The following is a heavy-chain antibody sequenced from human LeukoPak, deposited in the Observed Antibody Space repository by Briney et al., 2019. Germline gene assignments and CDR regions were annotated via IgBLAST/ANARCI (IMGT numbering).Heavy chain of an antibody. Sequence: PSETLSLTCTVSGGSISTSSYYWGWIRQPPGKGLEWIASIFYTGSTYYNPSLKSRATISVGTSKNQFSVNLRSVTAADTAVYYCASYGSGTYGGLDVWGQGTTVTVSS. V-gene: IGHV4-39*07. J-gene: IGHJ6*02. D-gene: IGHD3-10*01. CDR1: GGSISTSSYY. CDR2: IFYTGST. CDR3: ASYGSGTYGGLDV.